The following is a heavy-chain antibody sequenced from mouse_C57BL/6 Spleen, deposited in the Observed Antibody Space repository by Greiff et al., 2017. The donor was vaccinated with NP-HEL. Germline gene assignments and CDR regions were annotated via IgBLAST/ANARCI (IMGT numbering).Heavy chain of an antibody. CDR1: GYTFTSYW. Sequence: QVQLQQPGAELVKPGASVKLSCKASGYTFTSYWMQWVKQRPGKGLEWIGEIDPSDSYTNYNQKFKGKATLTVDTSSSTAYMQLSSLTSEDSAVYYCARRSSYAMDYWGQGTSVTVSS. CDR2: IDPSDSYT. V-gene: IGHV1-50*01. J-gene: IGHJ4*01. CDR3: ARRSSYAMDY.